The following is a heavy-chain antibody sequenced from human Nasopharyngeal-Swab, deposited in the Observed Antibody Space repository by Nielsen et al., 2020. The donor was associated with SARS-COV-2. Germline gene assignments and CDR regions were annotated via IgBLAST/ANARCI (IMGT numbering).Heavy chain of an antibody. CDR3: ARALRYFDWSGSWWFDP. CDR2: IYYSGST. J-gene: IGHJ5*02. Sequence: WIRQPPGQGLEWIGYIYYSGSTNYNPSLKSRVTTSVDTSKNQFSLKLSSVTAADTAVYYCARALRYFDWSGSWWFDPWGQGTLVTVSS. V-gene: IGHV4-59*01. D-gene: IGHD3-9*01.